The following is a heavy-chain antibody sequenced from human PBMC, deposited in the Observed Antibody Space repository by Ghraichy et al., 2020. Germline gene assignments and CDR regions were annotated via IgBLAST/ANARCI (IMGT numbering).Heavy chain of an antibody. Sequence: GGSLRLSCVASGFTFSSYGVHWVRQAPGKGLEWVALISYDGNKKYYADSAKGRFTISRDNSKTTVYLQMNSLRDEDTAVYYCAKDWGGISHGPRHFDYWGQGSLVTVSS. CDR2: ISYDGNKK. V-gene: IGHV3-30*18. J-gene: IGHJ4*02. CDR1: GFTFSSYG. D-gene: IGHD4-23*01. CDR3: AKDWGGISHGPRHFDY.